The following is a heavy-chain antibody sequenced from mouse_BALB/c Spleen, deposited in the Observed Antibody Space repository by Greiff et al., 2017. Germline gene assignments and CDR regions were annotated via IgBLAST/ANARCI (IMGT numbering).Heavy chain of an antibody. CDR1: GFTFSSFG. Sequence: EVQGVESGGGLVQPGGSRKLSCAASGFTFSSFGMHWVRQAPEKGLEWVAYISSGSSTIYYADTVKGRFTISRDNPKNTLFLQMTSLRSEDTAMYYCARKPYYGNYLAYWGQGTLVTVSA. CDR3: ARKPYYGNYLAY. J-gene: IGHJ3*01. CDR2: ISSGSSTI. V-gene: IGHV5-17*02. D-gene: IGHD2-10*01.